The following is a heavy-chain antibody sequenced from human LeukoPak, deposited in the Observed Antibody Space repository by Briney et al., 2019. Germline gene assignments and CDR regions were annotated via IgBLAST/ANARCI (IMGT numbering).Heavy chain of an antibody. D-gene: IGHD3-22*01. CDR3: ARDSFRYYYDSSGYYPTYYFDY. CDR2: INHSGST. V-gene: IGHV4-34*01. J-gene: IGHJ4*02. CDR1: GESFSGYY. Sequence: SETLSLTCAVYGESFSGYYWIWIRQPPGKGLEWIGEINHSGSTNYNPSLKSRVTISVDTSKNQFSLKLTSVTAADTAVYYCARDSFRYYYDSSGYYPTYYFDYWGQGTLVTVSS.